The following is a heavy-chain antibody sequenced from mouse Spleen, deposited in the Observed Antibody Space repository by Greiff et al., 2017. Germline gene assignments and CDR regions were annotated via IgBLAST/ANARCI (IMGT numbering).Heavy chain of an antibody. Sequence: QVQLQQPGAELVRPGSSVKLSCKASGYTFTSYWMHWVKQRPIQGLEWIGNIDPSDSETHYNQKFKDKATWTVDKSSSTAYMQLSSLTSEDSAVYYCARGPYYSKGYFDVWGTGTTVTVSS. D-gene: IGHD2-5*01. CDR3: ARGPYYSKGYFDV. CDR1: GYTFTSYW. CDR2: IDPSDSET. V-gene: IGHV1-52*01. J-gene: IGHJ1*03.